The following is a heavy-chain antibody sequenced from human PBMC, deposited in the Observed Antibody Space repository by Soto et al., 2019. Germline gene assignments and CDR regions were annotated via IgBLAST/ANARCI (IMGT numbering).Heavy chain of an antibody. J-gene: IGHJ6*02. CDR1: GGSINGGRYY. CDR3: ARDRGFGMDA. CDR2: IYESGTI. V-gene: IGHV4-31*03. Sequence: QVPLQESGPGLVKPSQTLSLTCTVSGGSINGGRYYWNWIRQHPGKGLEWIGYIYESGTIDYNPSLKSRVIISRDTSENQFFLRLTSVTAADTAVYYCARDRGFGMDAWGHGTLVIVSS.